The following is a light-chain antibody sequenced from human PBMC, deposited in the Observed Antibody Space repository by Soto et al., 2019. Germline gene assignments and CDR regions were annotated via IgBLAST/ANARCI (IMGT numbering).Light chain of an antibody. CDR3: CSYATADLYV. Sequence: QSALTQPASVSGSPGQSITISCTGTSSDVGIYNLVSWYQQHPGKAPKLMIYEGSRRPSGVSDRFSGSNSGNTASLTISGLQAEDEADYYCCSYATADLYVFGPGTKLTVL. V-gene: IGLV2-23*01. J-gene: IGLJ1*01. CDR1: SSDVGIYNL. CDR2: EGS.